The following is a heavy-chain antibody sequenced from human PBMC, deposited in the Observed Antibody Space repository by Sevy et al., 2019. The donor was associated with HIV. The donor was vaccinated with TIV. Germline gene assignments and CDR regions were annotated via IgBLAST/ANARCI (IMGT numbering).Heavy chain of an antibody. CDR1: GYTFTDTGYY. J-gene: IGHJ6*02. CDR3: ASESYDFWTGPVDYDYGMDV. Sequence: ASVKVSCKASGYTFTDTGYYVHWVRQAPGQGLEWMGWINPKSGATNYAQKSQGRVTMTRDTSVSTANMELSRLRSDETAVDYCASESYDFWTGPVDYDYGMDVWGQGTTVTVSS. CDR2: INPKSGAT. V-gene: IGHV1-2*02. D-gene: IGHD3-3*01.